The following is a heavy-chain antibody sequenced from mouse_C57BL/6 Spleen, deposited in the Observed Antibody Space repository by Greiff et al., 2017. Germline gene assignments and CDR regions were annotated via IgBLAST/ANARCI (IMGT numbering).Heavy chain of an antibody. D-gene: IGHD1-1*01. CDR2: ISDGGSYT. Sequence: EVKLVESGGGLVKPGGSLKLSCAASGFTFSSYAMSWVRQTPEKRLEWVATISDGGSYTYYPDNVKGRFTISRDNAKNNLYLQMSHLKSEDTAMYYCARRDSSYLYYFDYWGQGTTLTVSS. J-gene: IGHJ2*01. CDR3: ARRDSSYLYYFDY. CDR1: GFTFSSYA. V-gene: IGHV5-4*03.